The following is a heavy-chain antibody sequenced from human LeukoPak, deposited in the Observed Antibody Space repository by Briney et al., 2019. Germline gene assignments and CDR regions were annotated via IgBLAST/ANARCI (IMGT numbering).Heavy chain of an antibody. Sequence: PGGSLRLSCAASGFTFSIYCMNWVRQAPGKGLVWVSHINSDGSGTGYADSVKGRFTISRDNAKNTLYLQMNSLGAEDTAVYYCARGIVGATDSWGQGTLVTVSS. CDR3: ARGIVGATDS. CDR2: INSDGSGT. V-gene: IGHV3-74*01. J-gene: IGHJ4*02. CDR1: GFTFSIYC. D-gene: IGHD1-26*01.